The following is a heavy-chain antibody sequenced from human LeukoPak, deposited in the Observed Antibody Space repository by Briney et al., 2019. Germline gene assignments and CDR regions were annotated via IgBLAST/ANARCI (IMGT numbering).Heavy chain of an antibody. D-gene: IGHD2-2*01. CDR2: IRDGGDVI. Sequence: GGSLRLSCAASGFTFSGYTMNWVRQAPGKGLEWVSHIRDGGDVIYYADSVKGRFTVSRDNAKNSLYLQMNSLRAEDTAVYYCARDLRLGYCSSTSCYAGAFDIWGQGTMVTVSS. V-gene: IGHV3-48*04. CDR1: GFTFSGYT. CDR3: ARDLRLGYCSSTSCYAGAFDI. J-gene: IGHJ3*02.